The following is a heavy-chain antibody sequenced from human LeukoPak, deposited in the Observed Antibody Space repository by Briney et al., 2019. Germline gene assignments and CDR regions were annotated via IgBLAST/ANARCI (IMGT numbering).Heavy chain of an antibody. CDR2: VYTTGST. J-gene: IGHJ4*02. V-gene: IGHV4-4*07. CDR3: ARDDNWLIDY. D-gene: IGHD5-24*01. CDR1: GFSMSSYY. Sequence: SETLSPICTVSGFSMSSYYWNWIRQPAGKGLEWIGRVYTTGSTNYNPSLKSRITMSVDTSKNQFSLKLSSVTAADTAVYYCARDDNWLIDYWGQGTLVTVSS.